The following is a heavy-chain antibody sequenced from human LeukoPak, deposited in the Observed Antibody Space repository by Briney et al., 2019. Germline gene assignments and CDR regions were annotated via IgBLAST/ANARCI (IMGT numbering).Heavy chain of an antibody. V-gene: IGHV4-59*01. D-gene: IGHD6-19*01. CDR1: GGSISSYY. CDR2: IYYSGST. CDR3: ARDSGIFSGWPAAGAFDI. J-gene: IGHJ3*02. Sequence: PSETLSLTCTVSGGSISSYYWSWIRQPPGKGLEWIGYIYYSGSTNYNPSLKSRVTISVDTSKNQFSLKLSSVTAADTAVYYCARDSGIFSGWPAAGAFDIWGQGTMVTVSS.